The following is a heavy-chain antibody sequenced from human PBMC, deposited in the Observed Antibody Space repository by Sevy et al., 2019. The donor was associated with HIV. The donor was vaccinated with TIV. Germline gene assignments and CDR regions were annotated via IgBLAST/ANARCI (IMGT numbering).Heavy chain of an antibody. V-gene: IGHV3-23*01. CDR2: LSFDCGKK. J-gene: IGHJ4*02. Sequence: GGSLRLSCAASGFAFYDYSMSWIRQAPGKGLEWVATLSFDCGKKNYADSVKGRFTISRDNSKNSFYLQMDNLRVEDTALYYCAREGCTRPHDYWGQGTRVTVSS. D-gene: IGHD2-8*01. CDR1: GFAFYDYS. CDR3: AREGCTRPHDY.